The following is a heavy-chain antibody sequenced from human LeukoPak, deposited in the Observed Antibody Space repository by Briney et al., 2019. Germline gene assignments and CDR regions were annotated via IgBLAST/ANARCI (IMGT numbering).Heavy chain of an antibody. V-gene: IGHV3-9*01. CDR1: GFTFDDYA. D-gene: IGHD6-13*01. CDR3: AKDIGPDSSSWYRAFDI. CDR2: ISWNSGSI. Sequence: GGSLRLSCAASGFTFDDYAMHWVRQAPGKGLEWVSGISWNSGSIGYADSVKGRFTISRDNAKNSLYLQMNSLRAEDTALYYCAKDIGPDSSSWYRAFDIWGQGTMVTVSS. J-gene: IGHJ3*02.